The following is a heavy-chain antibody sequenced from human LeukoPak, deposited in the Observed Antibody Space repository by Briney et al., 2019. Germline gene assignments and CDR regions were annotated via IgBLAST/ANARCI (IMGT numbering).Heavy chain of an antibody. V-gene: IGHV4-39*01. CDR2: IYYTGNT. D-gene: IGHD3/OR15-3a*01. CDR1: GVSISSSYSC. Sequence: PSETLSLTCTVSGVSISSSYSCWGWIRQPPGMGLEWIGSIYYTGNTYYNASLKSQISISIDTSKNQFSLNLTSGTAADTAVYYCARQTGSGLFILPGGQGTLVTVSS. J-gene: IGHJ4*02. CDR3: ARQTGSGLFILP.